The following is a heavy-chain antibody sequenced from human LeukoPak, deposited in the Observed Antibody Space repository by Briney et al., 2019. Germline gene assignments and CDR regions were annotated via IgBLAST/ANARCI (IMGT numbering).Heavy chain of an antibody. Sequence: ASVKVSCKASGYTFTGYYIHWVRQAPGQGLEWMGWIDPNNDGTNYAEKFQGRVTVTRDTSITTAYMELSRLRSDDTAVYYCARADATYNDFWSGYYDYWGQGTLVTVSS. CDR2: IDPNNDGT. D-gene: IGHD3-3*01. CDR3: ARADATYNDFWSGYYDY. CDR1: GYTFTGYY. V-gene: IGHV1-2*02. J-gene: IGHJ4*02.